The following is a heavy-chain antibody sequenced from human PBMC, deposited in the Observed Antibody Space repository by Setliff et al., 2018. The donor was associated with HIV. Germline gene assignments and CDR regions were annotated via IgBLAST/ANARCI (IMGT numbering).Heavy chain of an antibody. D-gene: IGHD3-3*01. CDR2: LYDTGRT. CDR3: ARGVPHYHFFFYYYYMDV. J-gene: IGHJ6*03. V-gene: IGHV4-39*01. Sequence: PSETLSLTCSVSGGSVIKDNFYWGWIRQAPTKGLEWIGTLYDTGRTYYNPPLKSRVSIFVDTTKNEFSLNLNSVTAADTAVYYCARGVPHYHFFFYYYYMDVWGTGTTVTVSS. CDR1: GGSVIKDNFY.